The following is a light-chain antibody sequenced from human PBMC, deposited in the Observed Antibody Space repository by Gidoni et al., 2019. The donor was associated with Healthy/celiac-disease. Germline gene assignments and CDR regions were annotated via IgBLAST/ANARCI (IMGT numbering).Light chain of an antibody. Sequence: DIQMTQSPSSLSASVGDRVTITCRASQSISSYLNWYQQKPGKAPKLLIYAAASLQSGVPSRFIGSGSGADFTLTISSLQPEDYATYYCQQRCSTPRVTFGPXTKVDIK. CDR2: AAA. J-gene: IGKJ3*01. CDR1: QSISSY. CDR3: QQRCSTPRVT. V-gene: IGKV1-39*01.